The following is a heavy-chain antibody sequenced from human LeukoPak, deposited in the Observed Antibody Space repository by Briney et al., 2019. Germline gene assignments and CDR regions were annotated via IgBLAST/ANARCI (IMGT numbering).Heavy chain of an antibody. J-gene: IGHJ4*02. Sequence: SETLSLTCTVSGGSISSYYWSWIRQPPGKGLEWIGYIYYSGSANYNPSLKSRVTISVDTSKSQFSLKLSSVTAADTAVYYCARGYMYYCSGGSCYDFDYWGQGTLVTVSS. V-gene: IGHV4-59*01. CDR3: ARGYMYYCSGGSCYDFDY. D-gene: IGHD2-15*01. CDR1: GGSISSYY. CDR2: IYYSGSA.